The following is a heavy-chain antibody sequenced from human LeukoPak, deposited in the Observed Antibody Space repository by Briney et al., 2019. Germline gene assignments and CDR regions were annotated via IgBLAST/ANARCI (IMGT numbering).Heavy chain of an antibody. Sequence: ASVKVSCKASGYTLTSYYMHWVRQAPGQGLEWMGITNPSGGSTSYAQKFQGRVTMTRDMSTSTVYMELSSLRSEDTAVYYCASRGPYYYGSGVYYYYMDVWGKGTTVTISS. CDR1: GYTLTSYY. J-gene: IGHJ6*03. CDR3: ASRGPYYYGSGVYYYYMDV. D-gene: IGHD3-10*01. CDR2: TNPSGGST. V-gene: IGHV1-46*01.